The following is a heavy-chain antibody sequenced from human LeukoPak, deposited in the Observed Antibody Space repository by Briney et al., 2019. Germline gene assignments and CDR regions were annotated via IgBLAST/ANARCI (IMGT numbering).Heavy chain of an antibody. CDR2: INDSAST. Sequence: PETLSLTCAVYGGSLSGYYWNWIRQTPGKGLEWIGEINDSASTKYNSSLESRVTISVDTSKNQFSLKLSSVTAADTAVYYCARDTRGANAFDIWGQGTMVTVSS. J-gene: IGHJ3*02. CDR1: GGSLSGYY. CDR3: ARDTRGANAFDI. D-gene: IGHD1-26*01. V-gene: IGHV4-34*01.